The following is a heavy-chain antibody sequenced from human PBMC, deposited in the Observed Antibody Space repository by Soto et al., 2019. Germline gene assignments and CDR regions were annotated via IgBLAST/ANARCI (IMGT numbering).Heavy chain of an antibody. CDR3: ARDSPERRLGWYYYYGMDV. D-gene: IGHD1-1*01. V-gene: IGHV1-18*01. CDR1: GYTFTSYG. CDR2: ISAYNGNT. J-gene: IGHJ6*02. Sequence: GASVKVSCKASGYTFTSYGISWVRQAPGQGLEWMGWISAYNGNTNYAQKLQGRVTMTTDTSTSTAYMELRSLRSDDTAVYYCARDSPERRLGWYYYYGMDVWGQGTTVTVS.